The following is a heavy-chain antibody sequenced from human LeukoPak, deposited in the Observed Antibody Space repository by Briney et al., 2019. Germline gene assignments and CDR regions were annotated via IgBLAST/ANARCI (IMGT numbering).Heavy chain of an antibody. Sequence: ASVKVSCKASGYTFTGYYMHWVRQAPGQGLEWMGWINPNSGGTNYAQKFQGRVTMTRDTSISTAYMELSRLRSDDTAVYYCARSDYDSSGYGGPWGQGTLVTVSP. D-gene: IGHD3-22*01. CDR3: ARSDYDSSGYGGP. CDR2: INPNSGGT. CDR1: GYTFTGYY. V-gene: IGHV1-2*02. J-gene: IGHJ5*02.